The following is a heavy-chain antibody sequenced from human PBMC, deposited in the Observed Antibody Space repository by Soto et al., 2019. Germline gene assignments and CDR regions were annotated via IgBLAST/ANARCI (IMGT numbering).Heavy chain of an antibody. J-gene: IGHJ4*02. V-gene: IGHV3-33*01. D-gene: IGHD6-6*01. CDR3: ARDRFIAAPNFDY. Sequence: GGSLRLSCAASGFTFSSYGIHWVRQAPGKGLEWVAVIWYDGSNKYYADSVKGRFTISRDNSKNTLYLQMNSLRAEDTAVYYCARDRFIAAPNFDYWGQGTLVTVSS. CDR2: IWYDGSNK. CDR1: GFTFSSYG.